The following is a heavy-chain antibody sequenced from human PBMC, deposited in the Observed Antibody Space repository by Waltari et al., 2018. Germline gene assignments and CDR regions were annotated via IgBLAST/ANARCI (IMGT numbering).Heavy chain of an antibody. D-gene: IGHD3-10*01. V-gene: IGHV3-23*04. J-gene: IGHJ3*02. Sequence: EVQLVESGGGLVQPGGSLRLSCTASGFTFSSYGMTWVRQAPGKGLEWVSAIGGSTGSTNYADSVRGRFTISRDNSKNTLYLQMNSLRAEDMALYYCAKSGRSPWAFDIWGQGTMVTVSS. CDR3: AKSGRSPWAFDI. CDR2: IGGSTGST. CDR1: GFTFSSYG.